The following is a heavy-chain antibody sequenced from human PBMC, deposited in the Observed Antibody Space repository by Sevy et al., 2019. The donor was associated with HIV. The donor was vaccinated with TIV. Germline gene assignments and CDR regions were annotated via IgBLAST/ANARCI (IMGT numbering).Heavy chain of an antibody. CDR1: GGSISSYC. J-gene: IGHJ5*02. Sequence: SETLSLTCTVSGGSISSYCWSWIRQPPGKGLEWIGYIYDSGSTNYNPSLKSRVTISVDTSKNQFSLKLSSVTAADTAVYYWARAGLLYCSGGSCYLSWFDPWGQGTLVTVSS. V-gene: IGHV4-59*01. CDR3: ARAGLLYCSGGSCYLSWFDP. CDR2: IYDSGST. D-gene: IGHD2-15*01.